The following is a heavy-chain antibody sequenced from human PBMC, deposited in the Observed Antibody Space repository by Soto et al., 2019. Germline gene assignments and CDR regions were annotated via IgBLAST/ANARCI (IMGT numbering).Heavy chain of an antibody. V-gene: IGHV3-49*03. D-gene: IGHD3-22*01. CDR2: IRSKAYGGTT. Sequence: GGSLRLSCTASGFTFGDYAMSWFRQAPGKGLEWVGFIRSKAYGGTTEYAASVKGRFTISRDDSKSIAYLQMNSLKTEDTAVYYCTRAGDSSGYWDAFDIWGQGTMVTVSS. J-gene: IGHJ3*02. CDR3: TRAGDSSGYWDAFDI. CDR1: GFTFGDYA.